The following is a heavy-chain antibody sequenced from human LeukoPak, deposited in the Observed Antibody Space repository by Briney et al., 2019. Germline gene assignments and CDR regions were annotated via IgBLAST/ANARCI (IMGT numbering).Heavy chain of an antibody. D-gene: IGHD3-22*01. Sequence: SVKLSCKASGGTFSSYAISWVRQAPGQGLEWMGGIIPIFGTANYAQKFQGRVTITADESTSTAYMELSSLRCEDRAVYYCARGVYDSSGYYDAFDIWGQGTMVTVSS. CDR1: GGTFSSYA. V-gene: IGHV1-69*13. J-gene: IGHJ3*02. CDR3: ARGVYDSSGYYDAFDI. CDR2: IIPIFGTA.